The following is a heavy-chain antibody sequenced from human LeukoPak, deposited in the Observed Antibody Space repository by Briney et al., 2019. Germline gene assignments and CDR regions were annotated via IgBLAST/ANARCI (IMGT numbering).Heavy chain of an antibody. J-gene: IGHJ5*02. Sequence: SETLSLTCTVSGGSISTDSYYWGWIRQPPGKGLQWIGSIYYSGSTYYSSSLQSRVTMSVDTSKNQFSLKLSSVTAADTAVYYCATNTIFGVSWFDPWGQGTLVTVSS. D-gene: IGHD3-3*01. CDR3: ATNTIFGVSWFDP. V-gene: IGHV4-39*01. CDR2: IYYSGST. CDR1: GGSISTDSYY.